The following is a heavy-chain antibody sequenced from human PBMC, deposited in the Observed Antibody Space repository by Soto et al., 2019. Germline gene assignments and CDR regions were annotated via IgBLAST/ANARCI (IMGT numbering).Heavy chain of an antibody. Sequence: PGGSLRLSCAASGFTFSSYAMSWVRQAPGKGLEWVSGISGRGGSTYYADSVKGRFTISRDDSKNTLYLQMTGLRAEDTAIFYCARDPFGYYVNYFDNWGQGTLVTVSS. CDR2: ISGRGGST. CDR3: ARDPFGYYVNYFDN. CDR1: GFTFSSYA. V-gene: IGHV3-23*01. J-gene: IGHJ4*02. D-gene: IGHD1-26*01.